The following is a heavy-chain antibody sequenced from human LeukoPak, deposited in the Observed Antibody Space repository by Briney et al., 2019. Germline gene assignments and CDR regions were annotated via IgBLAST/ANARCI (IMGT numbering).Heavy chain of an antibody. Sequence: SETLSLTCAVSGGSISSSNWWSWVRQPPGKGLEWIGEIYHSGSTNYNPSLKGRVTISVDKSKNQFSLKLSSVTAADTAVYYCAGVGRPTFDYWGQGTLVTVSS. CDR1: GGSISSSNW. J-gene: IGHJ4*02. CDR3: AGVGRPTFDY. V-gene: IGHV4-4*02. CDR2: IYHSGST. D-gene: IGHD6-6*01.